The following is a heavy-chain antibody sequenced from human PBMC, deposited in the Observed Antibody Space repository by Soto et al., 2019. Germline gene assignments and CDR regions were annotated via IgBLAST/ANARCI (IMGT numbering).Heavy chain of an antibody. Sequence: SETLSLTCTVSGGSISSSSYYWGWIRQPPGKGLEWIGSIYYSGSTYYNPSLKSRVTISVDTSKNQFSLKLSSVTAADTAVYYCARLEGYSYGGIDYWGQGTLVTVSS. CDR3: ARLEGYSYGGIDY. D-gene: IGHD5-18*01. CDR2: IYYSGST. J-gene: IGHJ4*02. CDR1: GGSISSSSYY. V-gene: IGHV4-39*01.